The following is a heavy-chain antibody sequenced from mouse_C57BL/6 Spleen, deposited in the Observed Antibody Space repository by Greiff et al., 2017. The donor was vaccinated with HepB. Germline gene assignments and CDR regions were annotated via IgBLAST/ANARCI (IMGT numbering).Heavy chain of an antibody. CDR2: IYPGSGST. D-gene: IGHD4-1*01. J-gene: IGHJ3*01. CDR3: ASLTGKRAWFAY. V-gene: IGHV1-55*01. Sequence: QVQLQQSGAELVKPGASVKMSCKASGYTFTSYWITWVKQRPGQGLEWIGDIYPGSGSTNYNEKFKSKATLTVDTSSSTAYMQLSSLTSEDSAVYYCASLTGKRAWFAYWGQGTLVTVSA. CDR1: GYTFTSYW.